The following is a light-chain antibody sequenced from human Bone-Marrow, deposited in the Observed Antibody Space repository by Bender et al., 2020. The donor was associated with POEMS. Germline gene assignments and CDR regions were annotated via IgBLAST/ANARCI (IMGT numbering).Light chain of an antibody. CDR3: FSSARSFVV. CDR2: EGN. CDR1: SRDVGSYNL. V-gene: IGLV2-23*01. J-gene: IGLJ2*01. Sequence: QSALTQPASVSGSPGQSITISCTGTSRDVGSYNLVSWYQHHPGKAPKLLIYEGNKRPSGVSNRFSGSKSGNTASLTISGLQAEDEADYYCFSSARSFVVFGGGTKLTVL.